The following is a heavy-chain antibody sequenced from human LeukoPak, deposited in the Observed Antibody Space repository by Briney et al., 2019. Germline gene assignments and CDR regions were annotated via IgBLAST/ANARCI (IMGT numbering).Heavy chain of an antibody. CDR2: INHSGST. D-gene: IGHD5-18*01. J-gene: IGHJ3*02. CDR3: AGQDTAMAEGAFDI. CDR1: GGSFSGYY. Sequence: SETLSLTCAVYGGSFSGYYWSWIRQPPVKGLEWIGEINHSGSTNYNPSLKSRVTISVDTSKNQFSLKPSSVTAADTAVYYCAGQDTAMAEGAFDIWGQGTMVTVSS. V-gene: IGHV4-34*01.